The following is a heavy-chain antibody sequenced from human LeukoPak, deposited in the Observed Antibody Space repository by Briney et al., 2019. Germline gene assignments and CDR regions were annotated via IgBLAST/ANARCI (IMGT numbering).Heavy chain of an antibody. CDR3: ARESDSSGFGAFDI. Sequence: GGSLRLSCAVSGFTFSNYWMSWVRQAPGKGLEWVANIKQDGSEKYYVDSVKGRFTISRDNAKNSLYLQMDSLRAEDTAVYYCARESDSSGFGAFDIWGQGTMVTVSS. D-gene: IGHD3-22*01. CDR2: IKQDGSEK. CDR1: GFTFSNYW. J-gene: IGHJ3*02. V-gene: IGHV3-7*04.